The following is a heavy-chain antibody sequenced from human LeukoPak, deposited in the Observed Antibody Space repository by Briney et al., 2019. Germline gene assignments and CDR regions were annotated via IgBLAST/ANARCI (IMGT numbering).Heavy chain of an antibody. CDR3: ARGSNFLVRGDTGFDY. J-gene: IGHJ4*02. D-gene: IGHD3-10*01. CDR2: ISAYNGNT. CDR1: GYTFTSYG. V-gene: IGHV1-18*01. Sequence: GASVKVSCKASGYTFTSYGISWVRQAPGQGPEWMGWISAYNGNTNYAQKLQGRVTMTTDTSTSTAYMELRSLRSDDTAVYYCARGSNFLVRGDTGFDYWGQGILVTVSS.